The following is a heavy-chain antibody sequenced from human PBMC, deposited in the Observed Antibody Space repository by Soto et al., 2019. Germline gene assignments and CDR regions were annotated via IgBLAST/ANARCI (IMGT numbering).Heavy chain of an antibody. CDR2: IYYSGST. Sequence: QVQLQESGPGLVKPSETLSLTCTVSGGSISSYYWSWIRQPPGKGLEWMGYIYYSGSTNYNPSLTSRVTISVDTSKNQFSLKLSSVTAADTAVYYCASRYGGTLAYWGQGTLVTVSS. D-gene: IGHD4-17*01. J-gene: IGHJ4*02. CDR1: GGSISSYY. CDR3: ASRYGGTLAY. V-gene: IGHV4-59*08.